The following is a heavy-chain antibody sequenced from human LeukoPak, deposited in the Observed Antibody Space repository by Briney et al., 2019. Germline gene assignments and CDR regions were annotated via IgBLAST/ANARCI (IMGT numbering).Heavy chain of an antibody. CDR3: ARDAKRVGFTGGDFNY. CDR2: LYSDGDT. J-gene: IGHJ4*02. D-gene: IGHD1-26*01. CDR1: GFALSSNY. Sequence: GGSLRLSCTASGFALSSNYVGWVRQSPGGGLHWVSLLYSDGDTCYADSEKGRFTISRDTSKNTLYLQMNSLRVDDTAVYYCARDAKRVGFTGGDFNYWGQGTLVTVSS. V-gene: IGHV3-53*01.